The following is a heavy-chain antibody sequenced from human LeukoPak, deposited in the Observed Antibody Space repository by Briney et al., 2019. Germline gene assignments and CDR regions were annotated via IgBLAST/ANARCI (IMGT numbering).Heavy chain of an antibody. V-gene: IGHV3-21*01. CDR1: GFTFSSYS. D-gene: IGHD3-10*01. CDR3: ARDGPYGSGSPNWFDP. CDR2: ISSSSSYI. Sequence: PGGSLRLSCAASGFTFSSYSMNWVRQAPGKGLEWVSSISSSSSYIYYADSVKGRFTISRDNAKNSLYLQMNSLRAEDTAVYYCARDGPYGSGSPNWFDPWGQGTLVTVSS. J-gene: IGHJ5*02.